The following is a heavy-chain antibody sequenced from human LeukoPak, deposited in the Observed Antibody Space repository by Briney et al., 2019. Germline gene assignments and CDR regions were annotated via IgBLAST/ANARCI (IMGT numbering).Heavy chain of an antibody. Sequence: SETLSLTCTVSGGSISSYYWSWIRQPAGKGLEWIGYIYSSGSTNYNPSLKSRVTISVDTSKNQFSLKLSSVTAADTAVYYCARGPDIVVVPAAAYFDYWGQGTLVTVSS. CDR3: ARGPDIVVVPAAAYFDY. CDR2: IYSSGST. CDR1: GGSISSYY. V-gene: IGHV4-59*12. J-gene: IGHJ4*02. D-gene: IGHD2-2*01.